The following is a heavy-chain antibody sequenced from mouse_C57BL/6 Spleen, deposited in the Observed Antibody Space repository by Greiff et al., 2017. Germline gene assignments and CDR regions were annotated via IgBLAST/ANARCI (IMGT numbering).Heavy chain of an antibody. J-gene: IGHJ3*01. CDR3: AIYYDYDGGFAY. V-gene: IGHV1-82*01. CDR2: IYPGDGDT. Sequence: QVQLKESGPELVKPGASVKISCKASGYAFSSSWMNWVKQRPGKGLEWIGRIYPGDGDTNYNGKFKGKATLTADKSSSPAYMQLSSLTSEDSAVYFCAIYYDYDGGFAYGGQGTLVTVSA. CDR1: GYAFSSSW. D-gene: IGHD2-4*01.